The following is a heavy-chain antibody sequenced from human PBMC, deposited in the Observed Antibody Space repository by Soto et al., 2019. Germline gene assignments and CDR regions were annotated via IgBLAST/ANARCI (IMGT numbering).Heavy chain of an antibody. Sequence: QVQLVQSGAEVKKPGASVKVSCKASGYTFITYGVSWVRQAPGQGLDWLGWISTYNGNTRYAERLQGRVNMTTDTTKNTAYMELRNLRSDDTAVYYCARGPTDYYDNSANYFLDYWGQGTLFTVSS. D-gene: IGHD3-22*01. J-gene: IGHJ4*02. V-gene: IGHV1-18*01. CDR2: ISTYNGNT. CDR1: GYTFITYG. CDR3: ARGPTDYYDNSANYFLDY.